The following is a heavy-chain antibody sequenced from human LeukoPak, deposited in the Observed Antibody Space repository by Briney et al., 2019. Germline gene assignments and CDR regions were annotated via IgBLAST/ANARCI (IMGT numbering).Heavy chain of an antibody. D-gene: IGHD3-3*01. J-gene: IGHJ4*02. V-gene: IGHV4-31*03. CDR3: ARVRDDFFFDF. CDR2: IHYIGNT. CDR1: GDSISRSGFY. Sequence: SETLSLTCTVSGDSISRSGFYWSWIRQHPGTGLEWIAYIHYIGNTYYNPSLEGRVTMSVGTSSNQFSLNVASVTAADTAFYYCARVRDDFFFDFWGQGLLVTVSS.